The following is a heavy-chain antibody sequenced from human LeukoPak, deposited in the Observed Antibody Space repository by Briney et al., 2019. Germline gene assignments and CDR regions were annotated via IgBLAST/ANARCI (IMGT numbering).Heavy chain of an antibody. Sequence: ASVKVSCKASGYTFTSYAMNWVRQAPGQGLEWMGWISGYNGNTNYAQKVQGRATMTTDTSTTTAYMELRSLRSDDTAVYYCARFTPLDILVLPVGDHWGQGTLVTVSS. D-gene: IGHD2-2*03. V-gene: IGHV1-18*01. J-gene: IGHJ4*02. CDR1: GYTFTSYA. CDR3: ARFTPLDILVLPVGDH. CDR2: ISGYNGNT.